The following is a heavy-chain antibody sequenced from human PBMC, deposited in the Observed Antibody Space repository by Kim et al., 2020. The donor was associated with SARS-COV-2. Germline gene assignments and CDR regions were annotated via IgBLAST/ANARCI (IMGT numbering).Heavy chain of an antibody. CDR2: ISISGSTK. D-gene: IGHD6-19*01. CDR3: AIVTGAVDGYYYYYGMAV. V-gene: IGHV3-48*02. CDR1: GFTFSSYS. Sequence: GGSLRLSCAASGFTFSSYSMNWVRQAPGKGLEWVSDISISGSTKYYADSVKGRFTISRDNSKNTLYLQMNSLRDEDTAVYYCAIVTGAVDGYYYYYGMAVWGPGTTVNVSS. J-gene: IGHJ6*01.